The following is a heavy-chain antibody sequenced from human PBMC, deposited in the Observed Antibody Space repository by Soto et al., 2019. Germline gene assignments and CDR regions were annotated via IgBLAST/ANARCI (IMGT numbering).Heavy chain of an antibody. V-gene: IGHV4-59*01. Sequence: QVQLQESGPGLVKPSETLSLSCTVSGDSISHYYWSWIRQPPGKGLEWIGYIHYSGTTNYNPSLKSRVTISLDSSKNQFALKLGSGTAADTAVYYCARADTWYRGFDYWGQGTLVTVSS. CDR2: IHYSGTT. CDR1: GDSISHYY. J-gene: IGHJ4*02. CDR3: ARADTWYRGFDY. D-gene: IGHD6-13*01.